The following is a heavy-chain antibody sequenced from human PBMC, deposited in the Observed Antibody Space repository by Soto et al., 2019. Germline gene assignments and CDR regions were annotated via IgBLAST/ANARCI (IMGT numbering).Heavy chain of an antibody. J-gene: IGHJ4*02. CDR2: ISAHIGNT. CDR3: ARGRYGDY. CDR1: GYGFTTYG. Sequence: QVHLVQSGAEVKKPGASVKVSCKGSGYGFTTYGITWVRQAPGQGLEWMAWISAHIGNTNYAQKLQDRVTVTRDTSTSTAYMELRSLRSDDTAVYYCARGRYGDYWGQGALVTVSS. V-gene: IGHV1-18*01. D-gene: IGHD1-1*01.